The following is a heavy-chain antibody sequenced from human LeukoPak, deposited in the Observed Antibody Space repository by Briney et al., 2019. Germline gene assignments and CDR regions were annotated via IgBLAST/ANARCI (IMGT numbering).Heavy chain of an antibody. D-gene: IGHD6-25*01. CDR3: AKDSGLL. Sequence: PGGSLRLSCAASGFTFSSYGMHWVRQVPGKGLEWVANIKQDGSEKYYVDSVKGRFTISRDNAKNSLYLQMNSLRAEDTAVYYCAKDSGLLRGQGTLVTVSS. CDR1: GFTFSSYG. V-gene: IGHV3-7*01. J-gene: IGHJ4*02. CDR2: IKQDGSEK.